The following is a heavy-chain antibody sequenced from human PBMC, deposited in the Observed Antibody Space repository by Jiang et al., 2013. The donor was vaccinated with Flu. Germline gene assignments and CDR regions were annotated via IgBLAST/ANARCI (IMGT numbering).Heavy chain of an antibody. Sequence: TCAISGDSVSSNSAAWNWIRQSPSRGLEWLGRTYYRSKWYNDYAVSVKSRITINPDTSKNQFSLQLNSVTPEDTAVYYCARDQSISIAAAGSYVGFDYWGQGTLVTVSS. CDR1: GDSVSSNSAA. D-gene: IGHD6-13*01. CDR3: ARDQSISIAAAGSYVGFDY. CDR2: TYYRSKWYN. V-gene: IGHV6-1*01. J-gene: IGHJ4*02.